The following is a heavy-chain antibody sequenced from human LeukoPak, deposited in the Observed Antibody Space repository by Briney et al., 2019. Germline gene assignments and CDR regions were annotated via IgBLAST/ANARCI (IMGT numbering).Heavy chain of an antibody. CDR3: ARRTDRSAWSTHFDY. CDR2: LYYSGST. V-gene: IGHV4-39*01. J-gene: IGHJ4*02. CDR1: GGSISTSSYY. Sequence: SETLSLTCSVSGGSISTSSYYWDWIRQPPGKGLEWIGSLYYSGSTYYNPSLKGRVTISGDTSKNQFSLNLGSVTAADTAVYYCARRTDRSAWSTHFDYWGQGTLVTVSS. D-gene: IGHD6-19*01.